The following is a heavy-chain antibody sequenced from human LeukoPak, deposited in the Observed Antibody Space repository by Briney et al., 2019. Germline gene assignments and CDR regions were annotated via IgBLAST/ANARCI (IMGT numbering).Heavy chain of an antibody. Sequence: SVKVSCKAFGGIFSNYGIGWVRQAPGQGLEWMGRIIPNLRIANFAQKFQGRVTITADKSTGTAYMELSGLRTEDTAVYYCARDKYWFDPWGQGTLVTVSS. J-gene: IGHJ5*02. CDR3: ARDKYWFDP. V-gene: IGHV1-69*04. CDR1: GGIFSNYG. CDR2: IIPNLRIA.